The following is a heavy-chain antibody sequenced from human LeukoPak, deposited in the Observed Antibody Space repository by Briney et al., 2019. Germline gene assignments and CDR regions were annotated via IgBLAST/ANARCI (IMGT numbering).Heavy chain of an antibody. Sequence: SVKVSCQASGGTFSSYAISWVRQAPGQGLEWMGRIIPILGIANYAQKFQGRVTITADKSTSTAYMELSSLRSEDTAVYCCARNPESLGYCSSGSCYPEDNWFDPWGQGTLVTVSS. D-gene: IGHD2-15*01. CDR2: IIPILGIA. J-gene: IGHJ5*02. CDR3: ARNPESLGYCSSGSCYPEDNWFDP. V-gene: IGHV1-69*04. CDR1: GGTFSSYA.